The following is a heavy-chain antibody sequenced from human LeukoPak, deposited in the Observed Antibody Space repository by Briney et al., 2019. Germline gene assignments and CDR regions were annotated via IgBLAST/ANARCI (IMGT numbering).Heavy chain of an antibody. J-gene: IGHJ4*02. Sequence: GASVTVSFKSSVYTFTVYYMHWVRQAPGQGLEWMGWINPNSGGTNYAQKFQGRVTMTRDTSISTAYMELSRLRSDDTAVYYCARGWRQWLVPRPGFDYWGQGTLVTVSS. CDR3: ARGWRQWLVPRPGFDY. CDR1: VYTFTVYY. D-gene: IGHD6-19*01. V-gene: IGHV1-2*02. CDR2: INPNSGGT.